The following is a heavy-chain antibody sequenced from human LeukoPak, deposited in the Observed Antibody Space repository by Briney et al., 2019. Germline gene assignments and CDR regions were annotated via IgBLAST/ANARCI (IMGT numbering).Heavy chain of an antibody. D-gene: IGHD2/OR15-2a*01. Sequence: GGSLRLSCAASGFTFNTDWMSWVRQAPGKGLEWVANIKEDGSEIYYVDSVKGRFTISRDNAKNSLYLQMNSLRAEDTAVCYCARGVYYFDYWGQGTLVTVSS. CDR3: ARGVYYFDY. CDR1: GFTFNTDW. J-gene: IGHJ4*02. V-gene: IGHV3-7*03. CDR2: IKEDGSEI.